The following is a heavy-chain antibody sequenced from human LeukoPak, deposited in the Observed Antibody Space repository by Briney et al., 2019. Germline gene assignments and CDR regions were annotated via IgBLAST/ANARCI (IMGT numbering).Heavy chain of an antibody. CDR2: ISSSGSTI. D-gene: IGHD3-22*01. Sequence: GGSLRLSCAASGFTLSSYEMNWVRQAPGKGLEWVSYISSSGSTIYYADSVKGRFTISRDNAKNSLYLQMNSLRAEDTAVYYCARVSRYYYDSSGLQHAFDIWGQGTMVTVSS. V-gene: IGHV3-48*03. CDR1: GFTLSSYE. J-gene: IGHJ3*02. CDR3: ARVSRYYYDSSGLQHAFDI.